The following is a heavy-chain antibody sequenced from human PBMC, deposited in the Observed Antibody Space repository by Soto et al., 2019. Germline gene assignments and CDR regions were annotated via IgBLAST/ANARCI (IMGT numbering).Heavy chain of an antibody. CDR3: ARAWLPNTEAPNWFDP. V-gene: IGHV1-69*06. J-gene: IGHJ5*02. D-gene: IGHD5-12*01. Sequence: PVASVTVSCKASGGTFSSYAISWVRQAPGQGLEWMGGIIPIFGTANYAQKFQGRVTITADKSTSTAYMELSSLRSEDTAVYYCARAWLPNTEAPNWFDPWGQGTLVTVSS. CDR2: IIPIFGTA. CDR1: GGTFSSYA.